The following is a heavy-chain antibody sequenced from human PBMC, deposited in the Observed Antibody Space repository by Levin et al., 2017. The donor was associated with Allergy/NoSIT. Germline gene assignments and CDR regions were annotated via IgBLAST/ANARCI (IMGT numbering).Heavy chain of an antibody. V-gene: IGHV4-61*08. D-gene: IGHD6-19*01. J-gene: IGHJ3*02. CDR3: ASGTYVGDSAWSAIDAFDI. CDR1: GASVSSGGYY. CDR2: IYNSGYT. Sequence: SQTLSLTCTVSGASVSSGGYYWSWIRQPPGKGLEWIAYIYNSGYTNYSPSLKSRVTISLDTSKNQFSLKMTSVTDADTAVYYCASGTYVGDSAWSAIDAFDIWGQGTMVTVSS.